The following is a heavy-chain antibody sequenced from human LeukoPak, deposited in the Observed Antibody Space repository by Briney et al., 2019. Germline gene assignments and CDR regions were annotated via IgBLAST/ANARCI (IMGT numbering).Heavy chain of an antibody. CDR2: IDPNSGGT. Sequence: RASVKVSCKASGYTFTNYYMHWVRQAPGQGLEWMGWIDPNSGGTNYAQKFQGRVTMTRDTSISTAYMELSRLRSDDTAVYYCARDKSGSSGWYSYFDYWGQGTLVTVSS. J-gene: IGHJ4*02. CDR3: ARDKSGSSGWYSYFDY. CDR1: GYTFTNYY. D-gene: IGHD6-19*01. V-gene: IGHV1-2*02.